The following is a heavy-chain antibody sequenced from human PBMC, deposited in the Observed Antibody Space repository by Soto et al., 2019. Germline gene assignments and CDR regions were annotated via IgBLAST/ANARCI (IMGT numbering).Heavy chain of an antibody. Sequence: SGPTLVNPTQTLTLTCTFSGFSLITSGVGVGWIRQPPGKALEWLALIYWDDDKRYSPSLKSRLTITKDTSKNQVVLTMTNMDPVDTATYYCAHTMVHRGVDYYYMDVWGKGTTVTVSS. CDR1: GFSLITSGVG. V-gene: IGHV2-5*02. D-gene: IGHD3-10*01. CDR3: AHTMVHRGVDYYYMDV. CDR2: IYWDDDK. J-gene: IGHJ6*03.